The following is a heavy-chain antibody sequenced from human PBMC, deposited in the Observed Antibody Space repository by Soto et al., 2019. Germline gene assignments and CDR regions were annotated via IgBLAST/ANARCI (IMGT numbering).Heavy chain of an antibody. CDR2: TYYRSKWYN. CDR3: ARVSHYGDYNNWFDP. CDR1: GDSVSSNSAA. V-gene: IGHV6-1*01. D-gene: IGHD4-17*01. J-gene: IGHJ5*02. Sequence: KQSQTLSLTCAISGDSVSSNSAAWNWIRQSPSRGLEWLGRTYYRSKWYNDYAVSVKSRITINPDTSKNQFSLQLNSVTPEDMAVYYCARVSHYGDYNNWFDPWGQGTLVTVSS.